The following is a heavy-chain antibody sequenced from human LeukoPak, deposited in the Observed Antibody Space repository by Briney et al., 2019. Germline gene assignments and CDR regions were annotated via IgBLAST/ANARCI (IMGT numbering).Heavy chain of an antibody. V-gene: IGHV3-23*01. J-gene: IGHJ4*02. Sequence: GGSLRLSCAASGFTFSSYAMSWVRQAPGKGLEGVSAISGSGGSTYYADSVKGRFTIARDHSKNTLYLQMNSLRAEDTAVYYCAKHALPTQITMIVMGAYFDYWGQGTLVTVSS. CDR3: AKHALPTQITMIVMGAYFDY. D-gene: IGHD3-22*01. CDR1: GFTFSSYA. CDR2: ISGSGGST.